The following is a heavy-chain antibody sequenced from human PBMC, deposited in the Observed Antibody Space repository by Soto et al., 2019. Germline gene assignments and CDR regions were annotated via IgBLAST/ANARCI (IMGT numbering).Heavy chain of an antibody. D-gene: IGHD3-22*01. CDR3: ARDLAGGDSSGVYFLDY. V-gene: IGHV4-59*01. CDR1: GGSISSYY. Sequence: PSETLSLTCTVSGGSISSYYWSWIRQPPGKGLEWIVYINYSGSTNYNPSLKSRVTISVDTSKNQFSLKLSSVTAADTAVYFCARDLAGGDSSGVYFLDYWGQGTLVTVSS. J-gene: IGHJ4*02. CDR2: INYSGST.